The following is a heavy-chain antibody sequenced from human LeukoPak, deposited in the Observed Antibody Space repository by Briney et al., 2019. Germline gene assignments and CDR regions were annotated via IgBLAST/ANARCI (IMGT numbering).Heavy chain of an antibody. V-gene: IGHV3-30*02. CDR1: GFTFSSYG. CDR2: IRFDGSNE. Sequence: PGGSLRLSCAASGFTFSSYGIHWVRQPPGKGLEWVAFIRFDGSNEYYADSVKGRFSISRDNSRNTLYLQMNSLRAEDTAVYYCAKGPIKYTSSSDYFDYWGQGTLVTVSS. D-gene: IGHD6-6*01. J-gene: IGHJ4*02. CDR3: AKGPIKYTSSSDYFDY.